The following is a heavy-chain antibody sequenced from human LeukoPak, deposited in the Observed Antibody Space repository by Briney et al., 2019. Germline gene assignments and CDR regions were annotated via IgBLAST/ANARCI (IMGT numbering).Heavy chain of an antibody. Sequence: SQTLPLTCTVSGGSISSGDSYWSWIRQPPGKGLEWVGYIYYSGRAHYHPSLKSRVTISIDASKNQYSLKLSSVTAADTAVYYCARSSGSGSLAYLNCWGQGTLVTVSP. CDR1: GGSISSGDSY. CDR2: IYYSGRA. D-gene: IGHD3-10*01. J-gene: IGHJ4*02. V-gene: IGHV4-30-4*01. CDR3: ARSSGSGSLAYLNC.